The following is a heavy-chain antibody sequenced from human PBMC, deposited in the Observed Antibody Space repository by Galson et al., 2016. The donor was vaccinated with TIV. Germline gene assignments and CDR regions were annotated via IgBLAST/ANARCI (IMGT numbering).Heavy chain of an antibody. D-gene: IGHD4-17*01. Sequence: SLRLSCAASGFTFSDYGMHWVRQAPGKGLEWVAVISYDGSDQYYAGSVKGRFTISKDNYKNTLYLQMNSLRSDDTAMYYCAKDPRLYGDYFLHYFDYWGQGTLVTVSS. CDR1: GFTFSDYG. V-gene: IGHV3-30*18. J-gene: IGHJ4*02. CDR3: AKDPRLYGDYFLHYFDY. CDR2: ISYDGSDQ.